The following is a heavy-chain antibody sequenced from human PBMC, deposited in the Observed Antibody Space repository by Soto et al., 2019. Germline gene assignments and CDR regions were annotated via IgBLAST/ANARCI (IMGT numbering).Heavy chain of an antibody. CDR2: IFYSGTA. V-gene: IGHV4-39*01. D-gene: IGHD2-2*01. CDR3: SRQGDVVVPAGWWLRLGFFL. J-gene: IGHJ4*02. CDR1: GGSISSGSYY. Sequence: QLQLQESGPGLVKPSETLSLTCTVSGGSISSGSYYWGWIRQPPGKGLEWIGSIFYSGTAYYNPSLTSRVNLAVDTSKNQFSLKLSSVTSADTAVYYCSRQGDVVVPAGWWLRLGFFLWGQGTRVTVSS.